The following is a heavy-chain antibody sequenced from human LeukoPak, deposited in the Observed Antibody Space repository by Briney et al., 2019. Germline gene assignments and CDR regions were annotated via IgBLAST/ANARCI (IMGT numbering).Heavy chain of an antibody. D-gene: IGHD3-3*01. CDR1: GYTFTSYG. J-gene: IGHJ4*02. V-gene: IGHV1-18*01. CDR3: ARDQDTIFGVVMIDY. Sequence: VASVKVSCKASGYTFTSYGISWVRQAPGQGLEWMGWISACNGNTNYAQKLQGRVTMTTDTSTSTAYMELRSLRSDDTAVYYCARDQDTIFGVVMIDYWGQGTLVTVSS. CDR2: ISACNGNT.